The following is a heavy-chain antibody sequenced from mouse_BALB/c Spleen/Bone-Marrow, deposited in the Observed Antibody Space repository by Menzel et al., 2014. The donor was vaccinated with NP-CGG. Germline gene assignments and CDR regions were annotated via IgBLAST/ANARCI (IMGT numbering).Heavy chain of an antibody. CDR1: GYSFTAYN. V-gene: IGHV1-39*01. J-gene: IGHJ1*01. Sequence: LVESGPELDKPGASVKISCKASGYSFTAYNMNWVKQSNGKSLEWIGSIDPYYGGTSYNQKFKGKATLTVDKSSSTAYMQLKNLTSEDSAVYYCTRDDSPYWYFDVWGAGTTVTVSS. D-gene: IGHD2-4*01. CDR3: TRDDSPYWYFDV. CDR2: IDPYYGGT.